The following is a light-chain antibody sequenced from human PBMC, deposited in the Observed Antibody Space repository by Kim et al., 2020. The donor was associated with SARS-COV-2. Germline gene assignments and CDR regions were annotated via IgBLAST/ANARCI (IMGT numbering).Light chain of an antibody. J-gene: IGLJ3*02. CDR3: SSYTSSNTWV. Sequence: QSALTQPASVSGSPGQSITISCTGTSSDVGGYNYVSWYQHHPGKAPKLMIYDVSKRPSGVSNRFSGSKSGNTASLTISGLQAEDEADYYCSSYTSSNTWVFGGGTKLTVL. CDR1: SSDVGGYNY. CDR2: DVS. V-gene: IGLV2-14*03.